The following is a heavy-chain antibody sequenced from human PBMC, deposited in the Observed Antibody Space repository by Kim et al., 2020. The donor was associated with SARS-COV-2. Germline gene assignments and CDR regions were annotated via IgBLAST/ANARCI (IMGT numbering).Heavy chain of an antibody. J-gene: IGHJ5*02. CDR1: GGSFSGYY. CDR2: INHSGST. D-gene: IGHD1-7*01. Sequence: SETLSLTCAVYGGSFSGYYWSWIRQPPGKGLEWIGEINHSGSTNYNPSLKSRVTISVDTSKNQFSLKLSSVTAADTAVYYCARTRYNWNYWWFDPWGQGTLVTVSS. CDR3: ARTRYNWNYWWFDP. V-gene: IGHV4-34*01.